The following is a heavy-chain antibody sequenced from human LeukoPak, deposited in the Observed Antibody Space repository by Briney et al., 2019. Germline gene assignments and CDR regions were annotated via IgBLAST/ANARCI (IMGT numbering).Heavy chain of an antibody. CDR3: ARDFGAGVVPA. Sequence: SEALSLTCTVSGGSISSGGYYWSWIRQHPGKGLEWIGYIYYSGSTYYNPSLKSRVTISVDTSKNQFSLKLSSVTAADTAVYYCARDFGAGVVPAWGQGTLVTVSS. V-gene: IGHV4-31*03. CDR1: GGSISSGGYY. D-gene: IGHD2-2*01. J-gene: IGHJ5*02. CDR2: IYYSGST.